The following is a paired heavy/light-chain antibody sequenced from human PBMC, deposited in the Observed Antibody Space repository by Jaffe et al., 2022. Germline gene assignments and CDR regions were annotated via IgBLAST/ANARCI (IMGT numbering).Heavy chain of an antibody. CDR1: GFTFSNAW. CDR3: TTDASGEEDFWSGYRREREYYFDY. Sequence: EVQLVESGGGLVKPGGSLRLSCAASGFTFSNAWMSWVRQAPGKGLEWVGRIKSKTDGGTTDYAAPVKGRFTISRDDSKNTLYLQMNSLKTEDTAVYYCTTDASGEEDFWSGYRREREYYFDYWGQGTLVTVSS. D-gene: IGHD3-3*01. CDR2: IKSKTDGGTT. V-gene: IGHV3-15*01. J-gene: IGHJ4*02.
Light chain of an antibody. CDR2: KDS. V-gene: IGLV3-25*03. J-gene: IGLJ2*01. CDR1: ALPKQY. Sequence: SYELTQPPSVSVSPGQTARITCSGDALPKQYAYWYQQKPGQAPVLVIYKDSERPSGIPERFSGSSSGTTVTLTISGVQAEDEADYYCQSADSSGTSVVFGGGTKLTVL. CDR3: QSADSSGTSVV.